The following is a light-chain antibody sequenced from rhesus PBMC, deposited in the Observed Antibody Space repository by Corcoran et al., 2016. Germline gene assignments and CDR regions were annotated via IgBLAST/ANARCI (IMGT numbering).Light chain of an antibody. CDR1: QGISSW. CDR3: LQYHSDPLT. Sequence: DIQTTQSPSSLAASVGDKVTITGRASQGISSWLAWYQQKPGKAPKLLIYTASSLQSGVPSRFSGSGSGTDFTLTISRLQAEDFSTYFCLQYHSDPLTFGPGTKLDVK. CDR2: TAS. J-gene: IGKJ3*01. V-gene: IGKV1-21*01.